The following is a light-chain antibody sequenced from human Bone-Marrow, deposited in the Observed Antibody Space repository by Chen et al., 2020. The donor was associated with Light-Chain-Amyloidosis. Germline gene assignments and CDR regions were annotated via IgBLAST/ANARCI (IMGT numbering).Light chain of an antibody. CDR3: GLYLGSGVWV. V-gene: IGLV8-61*01. CDR1: PGSVSTDYY. Sequence: QTVVTQEPAFSVSPGGTVTLTCGLSPGSVSTDYYPSWYQQTPGQAPRTLIYNTDTRSSGVPDRLSGSILGNKAALTISGAQADDESDYYCGLYLGSGVWVFGGGTKLTVL. CDR2: NTD. J-gene: IGLJ3*02.